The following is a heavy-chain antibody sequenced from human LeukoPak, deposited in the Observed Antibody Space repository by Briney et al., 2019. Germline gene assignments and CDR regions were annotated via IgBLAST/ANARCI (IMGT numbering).Heavy chain of an antibody. CDR3: ASDIVGAPDY. J-gene: IGHJ4*02. D-gene: IGHD1-26*01. Sequence: SETLPLTCTVSGGSISSSSYYWGWIRQPPGKGLEWIGSIYYSGSTYYNPSLKGRVAISVDTSKNQFSLKLSSVTAADTAVYYCASDIVGAPDYWGQGTLVTVSS. CDR1: GGSISSSSYY. CDR2: IYYSGST. V-gene: IGHV4-39*01.